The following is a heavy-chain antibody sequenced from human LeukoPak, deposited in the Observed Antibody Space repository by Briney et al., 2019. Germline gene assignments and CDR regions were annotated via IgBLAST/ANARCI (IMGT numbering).Heavy chain of an antibody. D-gene: IGHD6-13*01. Sequence: SETLSLTCTVSGGSISSYYWSWIRQPARKGLEWIGRIYTSGSTNYSPSLKSRVIMSVDTSKNQFSLKLSSVTAADTAVYYCARDRAAGGPPFLYYFDDWGQGTLVTVSS. CDR2: IYTSGST. J-gene: IGHJ4*02. CDR1: GGSISSYY. CDR3: ARDRAAGGPPFLYYFDD. V-gene: IGHV4-4*07.